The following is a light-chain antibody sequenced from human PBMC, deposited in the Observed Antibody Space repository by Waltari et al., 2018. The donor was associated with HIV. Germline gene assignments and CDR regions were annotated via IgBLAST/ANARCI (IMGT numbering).Light chain of an antibody. CDR3: QQSYSTPFT. CDR1: QTISNY. V-gene: IGKV1-39*01. CDR2: SAS. Sequence: DIQMTQSPSSLSASVGDRVVISCRASQTISNYLNWYQQKPGKSPKLLIYSASALISGVPARFSGGGSGTDFTLAINNLQPEDFATYYCQQSYSTPFTFGPGTKVDIK. J-gene: IGKJ3*01.